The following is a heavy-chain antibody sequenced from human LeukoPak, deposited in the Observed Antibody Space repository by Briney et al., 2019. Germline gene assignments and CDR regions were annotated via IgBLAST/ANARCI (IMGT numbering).Heavy chain of an antibody. V-gene: IGHV3-23*01. CDR1: GFPFRSHA. J-gene: IGHJ4*02. CDR3: ASTGYSSSWSHPPYFDY. Sequence: GSLLLSCAASGFPFRSHAMGGVRPAPGKGLGGVSGINGSGTKTYYGDSGKGRFTISRNNSKNTLCLRMKSLGGERPALSYYASTGYSSSWSHPPYFDYWGQGTLVTVSS. CDR2: INGSGTKT. D-gene: IGHD6-13*01.